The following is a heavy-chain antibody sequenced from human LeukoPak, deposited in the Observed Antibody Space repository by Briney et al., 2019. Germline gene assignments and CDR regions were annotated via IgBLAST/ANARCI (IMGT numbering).Heavy chain of an antibody. CDR1: GASISSGGHY. CDR2: IYYSGST. CDR3: ARSIYYYDSSGYYGPLGQADDAFDI. D-gene: IGHD3-22*01. J-gene: IGHJ3*02. V-gene: IGHV4-31*03. Sequence: SQTLSLTCTVSGASISSGGHYWSWIRQHPGKGLEWIGYIYYSGSTYFNPSLESRVTISVDTSNNQFSLRLSSVTAADTAVYFCARSIYYYDSSGYYGPLGQADDAFDIWGRGTTVTVSS.